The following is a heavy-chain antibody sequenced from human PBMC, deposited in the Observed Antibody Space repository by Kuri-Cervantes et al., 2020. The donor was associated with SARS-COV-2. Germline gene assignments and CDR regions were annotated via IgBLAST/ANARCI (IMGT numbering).Heavy chain of an antibody. J-gene: IGHJ6*02. Sequence: GGSLRLSCAVYGASFSGYYWNWIRQPPGKGLEWVSVIYSGGSTYYADSVKGRFTISRDNSKNTLYLQMNSLRAEDTAVYYCAREVEGYSSGWYPYYYYGMDVWGQGTTVTVSS. V-gene: IGHV3-66*01. D-gene: IGHD6-19*01. CDR2: IYSGGST. CDR1: GASFSGYY. CDR3: AREVEGYSSGWYPYYYYGMDV.